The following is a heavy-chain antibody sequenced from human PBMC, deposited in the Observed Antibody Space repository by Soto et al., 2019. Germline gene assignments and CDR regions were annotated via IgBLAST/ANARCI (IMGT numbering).Heavy chain of an antibody. D-gene: IGHD6-13*01. V-gene: IGHV1-18*04. J-gene: IGHJ5*02. CDR1: GYTFNTYG. CDR2: ISPFNGNT. Sequence: QVQLVQSGAEVKKPGASVKVSCKASGYTFNTYGISWVRQAPGQGLEWMGWISPFNGNTKYAQQFQGRVTMTTDTSTSTAYMELRSLRSDDTALYYCAREYSSSGYGWFHPWGQGTLVTVSS. CDR3: AREYSSSGYGWFHP.